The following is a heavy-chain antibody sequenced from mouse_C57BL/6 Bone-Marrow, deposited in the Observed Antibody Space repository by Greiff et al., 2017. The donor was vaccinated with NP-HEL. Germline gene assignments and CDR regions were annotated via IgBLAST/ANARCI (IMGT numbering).Heavy chain of an antibody. CDR3: TRVTADGYYPFAY. J-gene: IGHJ3*01. D-gene: IGHD2-3*01. CDR2: ISNKANNHAT. V-gene: IGHV6-6*01. Sequence: EVMLVESGGGLVQPGGSMKLSCAASGFTFSDAWMDWVRQSPEKGLEWVAEISNKANNHATYYAESVKGRFTIARDESKSSVYLQMNSLRAEDTGIYYCTRVTADGYYPFAYWGQGTLVTVSA. CDR1: GFTFSDAW.